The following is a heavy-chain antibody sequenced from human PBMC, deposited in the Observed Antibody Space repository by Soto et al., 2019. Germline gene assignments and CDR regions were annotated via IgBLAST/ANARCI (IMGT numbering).Heavy chain of an antibody. V-gene: IGHV3-30*18. D-gene: IGHD5-18*01. CDR1: CFIFIDFG. CDR3: VKGDLDTAVVNSPDAFDF. Sequence: PGGSLRFSCESSCFIFIDFGMHWVRQAPGKGLEWVAVISYDGNNKYYAQSVKGRFTISRDNSKNTLFLNMDSLRPEDTAVYHCVKGDLDTAVVNSPDAFDFWGPGTMVTVSS. CDR2: ISYDGNNK. J-gene: IGHJ3*01.